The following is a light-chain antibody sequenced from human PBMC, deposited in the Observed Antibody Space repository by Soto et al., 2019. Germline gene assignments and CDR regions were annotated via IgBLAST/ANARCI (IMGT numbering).Light chain of an antibody. Sequence: EIVLTQSPATLSLSPGERATLSCRASQSLNIYLAWYQQKPGQSPRLLIYDASDRATGVPARFSGSGSGTDFNLTISSLEPEDFAVYYCQQRFRWPLTFGGGTKVEIK. J-gene: IGKJ4*01. CDR1: QSLNIY. CDR2: DAS. CDR3: QQRFRWPLT. V-gene: IGKV3-11*01.